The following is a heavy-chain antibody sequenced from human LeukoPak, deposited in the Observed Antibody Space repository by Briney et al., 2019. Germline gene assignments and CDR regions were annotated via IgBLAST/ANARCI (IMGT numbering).Heavy chain of an antibody. J-gene: IGHJ4*02. V-gene: IGHV3-21*01. CDR2: ISSSSSYI. Sequence: PGGSLRLSCAASGFTFSSYSMNWVRQAPGKGLEWVSSISSSSSYIYYAGSVKGRFTISRDNAKNSLYLQMNSLRAEDTAVYYCARGTAAGTFLLVDYWGQGTLVTVSS. CDR1: GFTFSSYS. D-gene: IGHD6-13*01. CDR3: ARGTAAGTFLLVDY.